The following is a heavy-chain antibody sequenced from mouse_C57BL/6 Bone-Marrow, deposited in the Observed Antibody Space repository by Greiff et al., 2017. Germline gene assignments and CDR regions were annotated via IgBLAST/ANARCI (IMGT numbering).Heavy chain of an antibody. CDR2: INPDSSTI. CDR1: GIDFSRYW. Sequence: AASGIDFSRYWMSWVRRAPGKGLEWIGEINPDSSTINYAPSLKDKFIISRDNAKNTLYLQMSKVRSEDTALYYCARPMIKDAMDYWGQGTSVTVSS. V-gene: IGHV4-1*01. J-gene: IGHJ4*01. CDR3: ARPMIKDAMDY. D-gene: IGHD2-4*01.